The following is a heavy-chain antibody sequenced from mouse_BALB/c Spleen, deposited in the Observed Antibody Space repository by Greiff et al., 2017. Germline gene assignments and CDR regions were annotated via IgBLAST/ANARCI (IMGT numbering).Heavy chain of an antibody. CDR1: GYAFTNSL. V-gene: IGHV1-54*01. CDR3: ARAYGSSYNDY. J-gene: IGHJ2*01. CDR2: INPGSGGT. D-gene: IGHD1-1*01. Sequence: VQLQQSGAELVRPGTSVKVSCKASGYAFTNSLIEWVKQRPGQGLEWIGVINPGSGGTNYNEKFKGKATLTADKSSSTAYMQLSSLTSDDSAVYFCARAYGSSYNDYWGQGTTLTVSS.